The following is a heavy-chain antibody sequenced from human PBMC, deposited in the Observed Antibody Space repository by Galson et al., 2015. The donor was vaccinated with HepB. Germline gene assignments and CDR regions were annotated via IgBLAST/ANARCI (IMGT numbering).Heavy chain of an antibody. CDR1: GYTFSSYG. D-gene: IGHD3-10*01. J-gene: IGHJ5*02. V-gene: IGHV1-18*01. CDR3: ARDLIMVRPGFFDP. CDR2: ISAYNGNT. Sequence: SVKVSCKASGYTFSSYGISWVRQAPGQGLEWMGWISAYNGNTNYAQKVQGRVTMTTDTSTSTAYMELRSLRSDDTAVYYCARDLIMVRPGFFDPWGQGALVIVSS.